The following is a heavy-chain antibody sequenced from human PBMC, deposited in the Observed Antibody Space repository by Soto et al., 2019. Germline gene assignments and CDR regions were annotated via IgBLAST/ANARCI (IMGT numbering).Heavy chain of an antibody. V-gene: IGHV3-23*01. D-gene: IGHD3-22*01. J-gene: IGHJ3*02. CDR2: ISGSGGST. Sequence: HAGSLELGSAASGVTFSSSAMSWARQAPGKGLEWVSAISGSGGSTYYADSVKGRFTISRDNSKNTLYLQMNSLRAEDTAVYYCAKEGDYYDSSGYYGSAPSDAFDIWGQGTMVTVSS. CDR1: GVTFSSSA. CDR3: AKEGDYYDSSGYYGSAPSDAFDI.